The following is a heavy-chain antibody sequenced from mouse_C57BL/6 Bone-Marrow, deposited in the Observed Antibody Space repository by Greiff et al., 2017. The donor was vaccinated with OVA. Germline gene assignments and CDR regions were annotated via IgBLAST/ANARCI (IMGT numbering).Heavy chain of an antibody. V-gene: IGHV1-81*01. CDR3: ARLGYYGSSSFAY. D-gene: IGHD1-1*01. Sequence: VQLQQSGAELARPGASVKLSCKASGYTFTSYGISWVKQRTGQGLEWIGEIYPRSGNTYYNEKFKGKATLTADKSSSTAYMELRSLTSEDSAVYFCARLGYYGSSSFAYWGQGTLVTVSA. CDR1: GYTFTSYG. CDR2: IYPRSGNT. J-gene: IGHJ3*01.